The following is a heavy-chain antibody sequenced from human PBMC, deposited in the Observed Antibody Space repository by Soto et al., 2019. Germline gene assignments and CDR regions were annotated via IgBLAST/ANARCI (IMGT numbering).Heavy chain of an antibody. CDR3: ARYDAFKAFDL. D-gene: IGHD1-1*01. Sequence: GGSLRLSCAASGFTFNSYSVNWVRQAPGKGLEWVASISSGSVCIDFADSVKGRFTISRDDVTNSVSLQMDSLRVEDTGIYYCARYDAFKAFDLWGQGTMVTVSS. V-gene: IGHV3-21*06. J-gene: IGHJ3*01. CDR2: ISSGSVCI. CDR1: GFTFNSYS.